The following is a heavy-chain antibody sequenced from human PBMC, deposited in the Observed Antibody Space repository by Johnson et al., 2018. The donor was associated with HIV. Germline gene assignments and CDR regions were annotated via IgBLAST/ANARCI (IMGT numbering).Heavy chain of an antibody. CDR2: IRYDGSDK. V-gene: IGHV3-30*02. D-gene: IGHD3-16*01. CDR3: AREGGSSGPDAFDI. Sequence: VQLVESGGGLVKPGESLRLSCAASGFTFSNYGMHWVRQAPGKGLEWVAFIRYDGSDKYYEDSVKGRFTVSRDNSKNTLYLQMNSLRAEDTAVYYCAREGGSSGPDAFDIWGQGTMVTVSP. CDR1: GFTFSNYG. J-gene: IGHJ3*02.